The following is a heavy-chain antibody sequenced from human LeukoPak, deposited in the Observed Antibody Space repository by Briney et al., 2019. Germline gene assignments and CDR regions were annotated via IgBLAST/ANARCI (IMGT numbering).Heavy chain of an antibody. CDR1: GFTSSSYE. V-gene: IGHV3-48*03. D-gene: IGHD6-13*01. Sequence: PGGSPRLSCAASGFTSSSYEMNWVRQAPGKGLEWVSYISSSGSTIYYADSVKGRFTISRDNAKNSLYLQMNSLRAEDTAVYYCARERGGSWYFFVDWGQGTLVTVSS. CDR2: ISSSGSTI. J-gene: IGHJ4*02. CDR3: ARERGGSWYFFVD.